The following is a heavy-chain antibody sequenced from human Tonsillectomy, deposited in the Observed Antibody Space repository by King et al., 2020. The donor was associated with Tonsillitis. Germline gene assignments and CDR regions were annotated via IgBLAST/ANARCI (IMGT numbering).Heavy chain of an antibody. V-gene: IGHV4-4*07. CDR2: MYASGSH. CDR1: GDSISSYY. D-gene: IGHD2-15*01. Sequence: QLQESGPGRVKPSETLSLTCTVSGDSISSYYWSWIRQPAGKGLEWIGRMYASGSHSYNPSLKSRGTISVDTSQNQFSLKLSSVTAADTAVYYCARGACSGGNCYLNYWGQGTLVTVSS. CDR3: ARGACSGGNCYLNY. J-gene: IGHJ4*02.